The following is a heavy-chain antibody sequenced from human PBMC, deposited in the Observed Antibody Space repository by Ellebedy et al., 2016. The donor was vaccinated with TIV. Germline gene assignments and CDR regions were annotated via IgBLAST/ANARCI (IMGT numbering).Heavy chain of an antibody. CDR3: ARDLHYGQSDY. D-gene: IGHD3-10*01. CDR2: INTEGGSI. V-gene: IGHV3-74*03. CDR1: GFTFSSHW. Sequence: GESLKISCAASGFTFSSHWMHWVRQAPGKGLVWVSRINTEGGSIMYADSVEGRFTISRDNAKSTLYLQMNSLRAEDTAVYYCARDLHYGQSDYWGQGILVTVSS. J-gene: IGHJ4*02.